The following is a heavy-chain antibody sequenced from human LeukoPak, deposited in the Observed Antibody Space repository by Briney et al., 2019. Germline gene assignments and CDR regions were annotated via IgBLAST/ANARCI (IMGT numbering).Heavy chain of an antibody. V-gene: IGHV1-69*04. J-gene: IGHJ4*02. CDR1: GGTFSSYA. CDR3: ARGRGAVELELYFDY. CDR2: IIPILGIA. D-gene: IGHD1-7*01. Sequence: GASVKVSCKASGGTFSSYAISWVRQAPGQGLEWMGRIIPILGIANYAQKFQGRVTITADKSTSTAYMELSSLRSEDTAVYYCARGRGAVELELYFDYWGQGTLVTVSS.